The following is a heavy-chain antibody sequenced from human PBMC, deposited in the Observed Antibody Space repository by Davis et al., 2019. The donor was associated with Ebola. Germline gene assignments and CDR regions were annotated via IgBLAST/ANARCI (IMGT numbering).Heavy chain of an antibody. CDR1: GFTFSSYW. Sequence: GESLKISCAASGFTFSSYWMAWVRQAPGKGLEWVANIKQDGSEKYYVGSVRGRFTISRDNAKESLYLQMNSLGVEDTAVYYCAREPGSGSYYSPWGQGTLVTVSS. V-gene: IGHV3-7*01. CDR2: IKQDGSEK. D-gene: IGHD3-10*01. J-gene: IGHJ5*02. CDR3: AREPGSGSYYSP.